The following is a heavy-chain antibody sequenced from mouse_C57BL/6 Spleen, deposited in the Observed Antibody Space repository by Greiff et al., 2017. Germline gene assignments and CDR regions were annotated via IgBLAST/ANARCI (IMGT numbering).Heavy chain of an antibody. D-gene: IGHD1-1*01. J-gene: IGHJ4*01. Sequence: EVQGVESGGDLVKPGGSLKLSCAASGFTFSSYGMSWVRQTPDKRLEWVATLSSGGSYTYYPDSVKGRFTIARDNAKNTLYLQMSSLKSEDTAMYYCARQVPDYYGSSYEYYAMDYWGQGTSVTVSS. V-gene: IGHV5-6*01. CDR1: GFTFSSYG. CDR3: ARQVPDYYGSSYEYYAMDY. CDR2: LSSGGSYT.